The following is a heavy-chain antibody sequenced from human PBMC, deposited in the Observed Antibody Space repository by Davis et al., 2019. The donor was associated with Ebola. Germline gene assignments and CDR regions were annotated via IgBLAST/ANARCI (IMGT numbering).Heavy chain of an antibody. CDR2: ISAYNGNT. CDR3: ARESNAGTGGDY. D-gene: IGHD6-13*01. Sequence: ASVKVSCKASDYTFTSYGISWVRQAPGQGLEWMGWISAYNGNTNYAQKLQGRVTMTTDTSTSTAYMELRSLRSEDTAVYYCARESNAGTGGDYWGQGTLVTVSS. CDR1: DYTFTSYG. V-gene: IGHV1-18*01. J-gene: IGHJ4*02.